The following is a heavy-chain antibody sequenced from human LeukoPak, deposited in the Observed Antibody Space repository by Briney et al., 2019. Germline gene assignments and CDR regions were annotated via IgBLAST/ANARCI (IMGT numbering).Heavy chain of an antibody. J-gene: IGHJ4*02. CDR1: GYTFTGYY. CDR3: ARGGYSSSSRRGGIDY. V-gene: IGHV1-2*02. CDR2: INPNSGGT. Sequence: ASVKVSCKASGYTFTGYYMHRVRQAPGQGLEWMGWINPNSGGTNYAQKFQGRVTMTRDTSISTAYMELSRLRSDDTAVYYCARGGYSSSSRRGGIDYWGQGTLVTVSS. D-gene: IGHD6-6*01.